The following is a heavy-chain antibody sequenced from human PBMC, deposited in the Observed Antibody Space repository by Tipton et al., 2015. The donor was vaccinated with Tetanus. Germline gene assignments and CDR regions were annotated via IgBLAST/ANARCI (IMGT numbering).Heavy chain of an antibody. CDR1: GFTFSTHG. CDR3: ARERFVDWFGPLDC. J-gene: IGHJ4*02. Sequence: SLRLSCAASGFTFSTHGMHWVRQAPGKGLEWVALVWYDGTRKYYTESVEDRFTISRDNSKNTLYLQMNSLRVEDTATYFNARERFVDWFGPLDCRGQGTLVTVSS. V-gene: IGHV3-33*01. D-gene: IGHD3-3*01. CDR2: VWYDGTRK.